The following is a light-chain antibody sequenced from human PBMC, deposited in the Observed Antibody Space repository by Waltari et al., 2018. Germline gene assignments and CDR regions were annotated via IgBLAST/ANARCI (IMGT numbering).Light chain of an antibody. Sequence: DIMMTQSPLSLPVTPGAPAYISCSSSQSLLHSNGYHYLDWYLQKPGQSPQLLIYFGSSRASGVADRFSGNASGTDFTLKVSSVEAEDFGVYFCMQGLHTPFTFGQGTKLEI. V-gene: IGKV2-28*01. CDR3: MQGLHTPFT. J-gene: IGKJ2*01. CDR1: QSLLHSNGYHY. CDR2: FGS.